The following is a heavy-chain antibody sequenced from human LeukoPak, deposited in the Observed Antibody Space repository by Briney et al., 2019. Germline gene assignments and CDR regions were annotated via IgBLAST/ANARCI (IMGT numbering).Heavy chain of an antibody. Sequence: ASVKVSCKASGYTFTGYYMHWVRQAPGQGLEWMGWINPNSGGTNYAQKFQGRVTMTRDTSISTAYMELSRLRSDDTAVYYCARGLGRGYRSHWSPLDYWGQGTLVTVSS. CDR3: ARGLGRGYRSHWSPLDY. V-gene: IGHV1-2*02. CDR2: INPNSGGT. CDR1: GYTFTGYY. D-gene: IGHD5-18*01. J-gene: IGHJ4*02.